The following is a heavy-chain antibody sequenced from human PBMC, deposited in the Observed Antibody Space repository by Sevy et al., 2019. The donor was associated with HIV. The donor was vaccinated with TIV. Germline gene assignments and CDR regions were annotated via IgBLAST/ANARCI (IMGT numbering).Heavy chain of an antibody. V-gene: IGHV3-64D*06. J-gene: IGHJ5*02. CDR2: LSSLNTGST. Sequence: GGSLRLSCSASGFIFSNYAMHWVRQAPGKGLEYVSGLSSLNTGSTYYGDSVNGRFTISRDNSKNTLYLQMTSLRTEDTAVYYCVKDRIETILWSKGDWFDPWGQGTLVTVSS. CDR3: VKDRIETILWSKGDWFDP. D-gene: IGHD3-9*01. CDR1: GFIFSNYA.